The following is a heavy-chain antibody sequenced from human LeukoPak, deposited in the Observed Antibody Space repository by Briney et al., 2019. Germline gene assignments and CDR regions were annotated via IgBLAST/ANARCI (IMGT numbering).Heavy chain of an antibody. CDR3: AREHRYRSSTSCPRYAYYYYYMDV. CDR2: ISAYNGNT. J-gene: IGHJ6*03. V-gene: IGHV1-18*01. CDR1: GYTFTSYG. D-gene: IGHD2-2*01. Sequence: ASVKVSCKASGYTFTSYGISWVRQAPGQGLEWMGWISAYNGNTNYAQKLQGRVTMTTDTSTSTAYMELRSPRSDDTAVYYCAREHRYRSSTSCPRYAYYYYYMDVWGKGTTVTVSS.